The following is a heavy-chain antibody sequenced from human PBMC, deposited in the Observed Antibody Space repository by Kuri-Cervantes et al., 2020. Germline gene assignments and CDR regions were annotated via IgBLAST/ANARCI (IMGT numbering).Heavy chain of an antibody. CDR3: ARPRRRGAARPYYFDY. CDR2: INWSGGST. Sequence: GGSLRLSCAASGFTFGDYAMHWVRQPPGKGLEWVSSINWSGGSTDYADSVKGRFTISRDNAKNSLYLQMNSLRAEDTAVYYCARPRRRGAARPYYFDYWGQGTLVTVSS. J-gene: IGHJ4*02. CDR1: GFTFGDYA. V-gene: IGHV3-20*04. D-gene: IGHD6-6*01.